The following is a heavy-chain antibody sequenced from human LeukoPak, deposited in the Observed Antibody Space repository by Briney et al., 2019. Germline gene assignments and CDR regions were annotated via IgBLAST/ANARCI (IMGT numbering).Heavy chain of an antibody. CDR1: GGSISGYY. J-gene: IGHJ4*02. D-gene: IGHD1-26*01. CDR2: ISYSGGT. CDR3: ARHGGSYTFDY. Sequence: SSGTLSLTCTVSGGSISGYYWSWLRQPPGKGLEWIGFISYSGGTNYNPSLKSRVTISVDTSKNQFSLKLNSVTAADTAVYYCARHGGSYTFDYWGQGTLVTVSS. V-gene: IGHV4-59*08.